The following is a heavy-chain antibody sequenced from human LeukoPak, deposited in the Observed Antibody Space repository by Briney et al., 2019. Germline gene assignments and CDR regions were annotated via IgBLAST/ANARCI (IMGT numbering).Heavy chain of an antibody. J-gene: IGHJ4*02. D-gene: IGHD2-2*01. CDR1: GGTFSSYA. CDR3: ARDLGSTRGY. CDR2: IIPIFGTA. V-gene: IGHV1-69*05. Sequence: SVTVSCTASGGTFSSYAISWVRQAPGQGLEWMGGIIPIFGTANYAQKFQGRVTMTRDTSISTAYMELSRLRSDDTAVYFCARDLGSTRGYWGQGTLVTVSS.